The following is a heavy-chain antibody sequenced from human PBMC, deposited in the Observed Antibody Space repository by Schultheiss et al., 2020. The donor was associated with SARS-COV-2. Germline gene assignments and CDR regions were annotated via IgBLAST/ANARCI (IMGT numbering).Heavy chain of an antibody. CDR2: IRSKAYGGTT. Sequence: GGSLRLSCTASGFTFGDYAMSWFRQAPGKGLEWVGFIRSKAYGGTTEYAASVKGRFTISRDDSKSIAYLQMNSLKTEDTAVYYCTRGSGYDRNSYYYYGMDVWGQGTTVTVSS. J-gene: IGHJ6*02. CDR3: TRGSGYDRNSYYYYGMDV. V-gene: IGHV3-49*03. CDR1: GFTFGDYA. D-gene: IGHD5-12*01.